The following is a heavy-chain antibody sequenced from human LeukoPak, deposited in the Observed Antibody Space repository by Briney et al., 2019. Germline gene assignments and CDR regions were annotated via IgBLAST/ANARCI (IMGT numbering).Heavy chain of an antibody. CDR1: GYTFTSYG. V-gene: IGHV1-18*01. CDR2: ISAYNGNT. CDR3: ASSGYYDSSGSPIHNWFDP. J-gene: IGHJ5*02. Sequence: VASVKVSCKASGYTFTSYGISWVRQAPGQGLEWMGWISAYNGNTNYAQKLQGRVTMTTDTSTSTAYMELRSLRSDDTAVYYCASSGYYDSSGSPIHNWFDPWGQGTLVTVSS. D-gene: IGHD3-22*01.